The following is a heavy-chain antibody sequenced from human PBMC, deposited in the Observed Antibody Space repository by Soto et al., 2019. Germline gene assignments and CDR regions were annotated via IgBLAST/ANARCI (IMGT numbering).Heavy chain of an antibody. Sequence: PSDTLSLTWAVSGGSISSGDDYWNWLRQPPGKGLEWIGYIYYTGSTYSNPFLKSRLTIPIDTSENQFSLKLSSVTAADTAVYYCAREASWSYYFDYWGLGTLVTVSS. CDR1: GGSISSGDDY. D-gene: IGHD6-13*01. CDR3: AREASWSYYFDY. V-gene: IGHV4-30-4*02. J-gene: IGHJ4*02. CDR2: IYYTGST.